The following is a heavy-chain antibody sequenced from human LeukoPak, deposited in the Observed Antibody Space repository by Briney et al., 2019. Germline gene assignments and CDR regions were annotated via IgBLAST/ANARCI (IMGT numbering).Heavy chain of an antibody. J-gene: IGHJ5*02. V-gene: IGHV4-30-2*01. CDR3: ARVFSSTSWNWFDP. D-gene: IGHD2-2*01. CDR1: GGSISSGGYS. CDR2: IYHGGST. Sequence: SQTLSLTCAVSGGSISSGGYSWSWIRQPPGKGLEWIGYIYHGGSTYYNPSLKSRVTISVDRSKNQFSLKLSSVTAADTAVYYCARVFSSTSWNWFDPWGQGTLVTVSS.